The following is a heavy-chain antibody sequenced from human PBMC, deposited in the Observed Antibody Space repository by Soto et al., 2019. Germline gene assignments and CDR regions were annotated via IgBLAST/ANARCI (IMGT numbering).Heavy chain of an antibody. CDR3: AREIDGYYGMDV. V-gene: IGHV1-69*12. Sequence: QVQLVQSGAEVKKPGSSVKVSCKASGGTFSTDSISWVRQAPGQGLEWMGGIIPMVGTANNAQKFQGRVTITADESTSPAYMELSSLRSEDTAVYFCAREIDGYYGMDVWGQGTTVTVAS. J-gene: IGHJ6*02. CDR1: GGTFSTDS. CDR2: IIPMVGTA.